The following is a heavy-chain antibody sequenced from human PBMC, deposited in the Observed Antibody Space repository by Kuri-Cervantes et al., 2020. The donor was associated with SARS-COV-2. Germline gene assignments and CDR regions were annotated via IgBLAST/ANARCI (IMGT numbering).Heavy chain of an antibody. D-gene: IGHD3-10*01. CDR3: ARGGGVRGLMVLFQWRGAGPLDF. CDR1: GYTFTDYY. J-gene: IGHJ4*02. CDR2: INPNSGGT. V-gene: IGHV1-2*04. Sequence: ASVKVSCKASGYTFTDYYMHWVRQAPGQGLEWMGWINPNSGGTNYAQKFRGWVAMTRDTSLSTAYMELSRLRSDDTAGYYCARGGGVRGLMVLFQWRGAGPLDFWGQGTLVTVSS.